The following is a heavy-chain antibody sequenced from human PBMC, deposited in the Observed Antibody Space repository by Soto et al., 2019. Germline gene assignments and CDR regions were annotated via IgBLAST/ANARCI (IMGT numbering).Heavy chain of an antibody. CDR1: GGTFSSNA. V-gene: IGHV1-69*12. CDR3: ARGVYGDGYNFAGMDV. Sequence: QVHRVRSGAEVKKPGSSVKVSCKASGGTFSSNAISWVRQAPGQGLEWMGGIIPIFGTANYAQKFQGRVTITADESTSTAYMELSSLRSEDTAVYYCARGVYGDGYNFAGMDVWGQGTTVTVSS. CDR2: IIPIFGTA. J-gene: IGHJ6*02. D-gene: IGHD5-12*01.